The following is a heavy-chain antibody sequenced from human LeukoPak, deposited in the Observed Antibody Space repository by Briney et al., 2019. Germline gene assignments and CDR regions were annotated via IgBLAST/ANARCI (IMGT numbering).Heavy chain of an antibody. V-gene: IGHV3-21*06. CDR2: ISSSSSYI. Sequence: GGSLRLSCAASGFTFSSYSMNWVRQAPGKGLEWVSSISSSSSYIYYADSVKGRFTISRDNAKSSLYLEMNSLRAEDTAVYYCARDGAPDSRKGFDIWGQGTMVTVSS. CDR1: GFTFSSYS. D-gene: IGHD2-21*02. J-gene: IGHJ3*02. CDR3: ARDGAPDSRKGFDI.